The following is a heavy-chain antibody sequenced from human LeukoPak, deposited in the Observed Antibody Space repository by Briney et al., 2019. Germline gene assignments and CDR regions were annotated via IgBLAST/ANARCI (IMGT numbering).Heavy chain of an antibody. CDR1: GFTFSSYG. J-gene: IGHJ4*02. Sequence: PGGTLRLSCAASGFTFSSYGMHWVRQAPGKGLEWVAFIRYDGSNKYYADSVKGRFTISRDNSKNTLYLQMNSLRAEDTAVYYCARESGSDFDYWGQGTLVTVSS. D-gene: IGHD3-10*01. V-gene: IGHV3-30*02. CDR2: IRYDGSNK. CDR3: ARESGSDFDY.